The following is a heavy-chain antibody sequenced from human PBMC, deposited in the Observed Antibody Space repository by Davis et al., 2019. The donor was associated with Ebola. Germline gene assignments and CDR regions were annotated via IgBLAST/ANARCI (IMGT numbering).Heavy chain of an antibody. Sequence: PGGSLRLSCDVSGYFISSGYYWGWIRQPPGRGLEWVGTIYHSGSVYYNPPLKSRVTISVDTSKNRFSLNLTSVTAADTAVYYCARESRRVSGFDTWGRGIMVTVSS. D-gene: IGHD6-19*01. CDR1: GYFISSGYY. V-gene: IGHV4-38-2*02. CDR2: IYHSGSV. CDR3: ARESRRVSGFDT. J-gene: IGHJ4*02.